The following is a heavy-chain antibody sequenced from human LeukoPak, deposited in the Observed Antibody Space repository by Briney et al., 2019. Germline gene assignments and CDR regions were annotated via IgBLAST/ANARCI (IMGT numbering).Heavy chain of an antibody. CDR3: ARVGGATAVTTYFEY. D-gene: IGHD1-14*01. CDR2: IKGDGSYT. CDR1: GFTYSSYW. V-gene: IGHV3-74*01. Sequence: GGSLRLTCAASGFTYSSYWMHWVCQAPGKGLVWVARIKGDGSYTFYADSVKGRFTISRDNAKNTLYLQMNSLRDEDTAVYYCARVGGATAVTTYFEYWGQGTLVTVSS. J-gene: IGHJ4*02.